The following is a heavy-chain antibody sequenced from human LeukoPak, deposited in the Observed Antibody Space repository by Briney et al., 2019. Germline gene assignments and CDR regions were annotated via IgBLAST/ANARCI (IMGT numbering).Heavy chain of an antibody. D-gene: IGHD4-17*01. J-gene: IGHJ4*02. Sequence: GASVKVSCKASGYTFTSYYMHWVRQAPGQGLEWMGIINPSGGSTIYAQKFQGRVTMTEDTSTDTAYMELSSLRSEDTAVYYCATEPRDSGYGDYPDWGQGTLVTVSS. V-gene: IGHV1-46*01. CDR2: INPSGGST. CDR3: ATEPRDSGYGDYPD. CDR1: GYTFTSYY.